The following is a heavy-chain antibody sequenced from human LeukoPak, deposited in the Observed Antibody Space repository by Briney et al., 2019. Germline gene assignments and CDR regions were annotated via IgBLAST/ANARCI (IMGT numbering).Heavy chain of an antibody. V-gene: IGHV1-46*01. CDR3: ARGGLRDYYMDV. D-gene: IGHD3-3*01. CDR1: GYTFTSYY. J-gene: IGHJ6*03. CDR2: INPSGGST. Sequence: ASVKVSCKASGYTFTSYYMHWVRQAPGQGLEWMGIINPSGGSTSYAQKFQARVTMTRDTSTSTVYMELSSLRSEDTAVYYCARGGLRDYYMDVWGKGTTVTISS.